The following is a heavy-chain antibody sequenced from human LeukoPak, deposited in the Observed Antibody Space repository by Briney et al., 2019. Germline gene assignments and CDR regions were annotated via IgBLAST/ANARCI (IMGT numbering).Heavy chain of an antibody. Sequence: ASVKVSCKASGGTFSSYAINWVRQATGQGLEWLGWMSPNSGDTGYVQKFQGRVTMTSDSSISTAYMELSSLRSENTAIYYCVRTPPNWGFDYWGQGTLVTVSS. CDR2: MSPNSGDT. CDR1: GGTFSSYA. CDR3: VRTPPNWGFDY. J-gene: IGHJ4*02. D-gene: IGHD7-27*01. V-gene: IGHV1-8*02.